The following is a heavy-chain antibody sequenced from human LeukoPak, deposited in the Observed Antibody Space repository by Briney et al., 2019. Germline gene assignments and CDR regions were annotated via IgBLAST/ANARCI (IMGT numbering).Heavy chain of an antibody. V-gene: IGHV4-39*07. CDR3: ARTAGGGGD. Sequence: PSETLSLTCTVSGGSISSSSYYWGWIRQPPGKGLEWIGSIYYSGSTYYNPSLKSRVTISVDTSKNQFSLKLSSVTAADTAVYYCARTAGGGGDWGQGTLVTVSS. CDR2: IYYSGST. CDR1: GGSISSSSYY. J-gene: IGHJ4*02. D-gene: IGHD1-14*01.